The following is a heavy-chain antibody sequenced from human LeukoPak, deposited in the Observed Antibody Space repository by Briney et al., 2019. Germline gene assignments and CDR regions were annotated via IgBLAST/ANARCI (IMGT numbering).Heavy chain of an antibody. Sequence: GGSLRLSCAASGFTFDDYAMHWVRQAPGKGLVWVSNIKSDGSNINYADSVKGRFTISRDNAKNTLYLQMSSLRAEDAAVYYCISEVGKGSHWGQGTLVTVSS. V-gene: IGHV3-74*01. J-gene: IGHJ4*02. D-gene: IGHD1-26*01. CDR3: ISEVGKGSH. CDR2: IKSDGSNI. CDR1: GFTFDDYA.